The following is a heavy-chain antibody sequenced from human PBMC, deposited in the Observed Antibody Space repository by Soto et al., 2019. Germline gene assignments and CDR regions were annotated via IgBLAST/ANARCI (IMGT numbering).Heavy chain of an antibody. CDR3: ARHHLPEYSSSTNWFDP. CDR1: GGAISSSSYY. Sequence: SETLSLTCTASGGAISSSSYYLGWIRPPPGKGLEWIGSIYYSGSTYYNPSLKSRVTISVDTSKNQFSLKLSSVTAADTAVYYCARHHLPEYSSSTNWFDPWGQGTLVTVS. CDR2: IYYSGST. D-gene: IGHD6-13*01. V-gene: IGHV4-39*01. J-gene: IGHJ5*02.